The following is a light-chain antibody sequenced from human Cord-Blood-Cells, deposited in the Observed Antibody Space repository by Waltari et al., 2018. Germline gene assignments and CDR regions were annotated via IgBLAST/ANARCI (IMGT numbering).Light chain of an antibody. V-gene: IGKV3-20*01. Sequence: ELVLTQSPGTLSLSPGERATLSCRASQSVSSSYLAWYQQKPGQAPRLLIYGASSSATGIPDRFSGSGSGTDFTLTISRLEPEDFAVYYCQQYGSSPLMYTFGQGTKLEIK. CDR2: GAS. J-gene: IGKJ2*01. CDR1: QSVSSSY. CDR3: QQYGSSPLMYT.